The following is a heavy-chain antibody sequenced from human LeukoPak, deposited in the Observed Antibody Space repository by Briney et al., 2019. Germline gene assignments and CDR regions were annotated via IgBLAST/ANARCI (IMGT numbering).Heavy chain of an antibody. Sequence: QPGGSLRLSCAASGFTFSSYGMHWVCQAPGKGLEWVAFIRYDGSNKYYADSVKGRFTISRDNSKNTLYLQMNSLRAEDTAVYYCAKAPIRYNWNDEDDIWGQGTMVTVSS. CDR1: GFTFSSYG. CDR3: AKAPIRYNWNDEDDI. CDR2: IRYDGSNK. D-gene: IGHD1-20*01. V-gene: IGHV3-30*02. J-gene: IGHJ3*02.